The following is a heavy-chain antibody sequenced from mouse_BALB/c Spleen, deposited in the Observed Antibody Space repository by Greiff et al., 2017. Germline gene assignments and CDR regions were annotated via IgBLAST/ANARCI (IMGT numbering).Heavy chain of an antibody. CDR2: IDPENGDT. CDR3: NVDGAFAY. D-gene: IGHD2-3*01. CDR1: GFNIKDYY. Sequence: EVHLQQSVSELVRSGASVKLSCTASGFNIKDYYMHWVKQRPEQGLEWIGWIDPENGDTEYAPKFQGKATMTADTSSNTAYLQLSSLTSEDTAVYYCNVDGAFAYWGQGTLVTVSA. V-gene: IGHV14-4*02. J-gene: IGHJ3*01.